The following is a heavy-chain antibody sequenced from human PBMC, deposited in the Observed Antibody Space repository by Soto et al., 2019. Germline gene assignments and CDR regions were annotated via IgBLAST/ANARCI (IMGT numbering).Heavy chain of an antibody. J-gene: IGHJ5*02. CDR2: MNPNSGNT. CDR1: GYTFTSYD. D-gene: IGHD3-3*01. CDR3: ARGFHYDGRWNRNNWFDP. Sequence: ASVKVSCKASGYTFTSYDINWVRQATGQGLEWMGWMNPNSGNTGYAQKFQGRVTMTRNTSISTAYMELSSLRSEDTALYYCARGFHYDGRWNRNNWFDPWGQGTLVTVSS. V-gene: IGHV1-8*01.